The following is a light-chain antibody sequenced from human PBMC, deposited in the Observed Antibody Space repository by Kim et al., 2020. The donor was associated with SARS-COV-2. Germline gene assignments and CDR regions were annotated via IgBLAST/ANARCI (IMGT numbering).Light chain of an antibody. Sequence: LGQTASITCAGNKMGGKNVYCYQQKPGQAPGLVIYRDTNRPSGIPERFSGSNSGNTATLTISRVQAVDEADYYCQVWDSSSHVVFGGGTKLTVL. CDR1: KMGGKN. J-gene: IGLJ2*01. CDR2: RDT. CDR3: QVWDSSSHVV. V-gene: IGLV3-9*01.